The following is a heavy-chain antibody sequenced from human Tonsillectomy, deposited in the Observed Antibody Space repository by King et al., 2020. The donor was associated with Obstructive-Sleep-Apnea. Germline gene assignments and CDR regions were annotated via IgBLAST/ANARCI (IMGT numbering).Heavy chain of an antibody. Sequence: VQLVDFGGGLVKPGGSLRLSCAASGFTFSSYSLNWVRQAPGKGLEWVSSIRSSSIYIYYADSVRGRFPISRDNAKNSLYLQMNSPGAEDTAVYYCATDRTGSLDYWGQGTLATVSS. CDR3: ATDRTGSLDY. D-gene: IGHD3-10*01. CDR1: GFTFSSYS. V-gene: IGHV3-21*01. J-gene: IGHJ4*02. CDR2: IRSSSIYI.